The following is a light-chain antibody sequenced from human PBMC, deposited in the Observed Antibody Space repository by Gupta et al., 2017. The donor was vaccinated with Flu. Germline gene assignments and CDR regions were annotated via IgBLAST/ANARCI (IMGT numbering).Light chain of an antibody. Sequence: QTAVTQEPSRSVSHGGTVTLTCALHSGSVSTYFYPSWYQQAPGQPPRMLIYSTNIRSAGVPDRFSGSIRGNKAALTITGAQTEDDCHYFCMLYMNTTIFFGGGTKLTVL. CDR2: STN. V-gene: IGLV8-61*01. CDR1: SGSVSTYFY. CDR3: MLYMNTTIF. J-gene: IGLJ2*01.